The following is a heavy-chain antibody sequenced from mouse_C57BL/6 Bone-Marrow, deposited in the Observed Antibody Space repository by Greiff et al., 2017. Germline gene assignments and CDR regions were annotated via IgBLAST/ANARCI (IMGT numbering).Heavy chain of an antibody. J-gene: IGHJ3*01. D-gene: IGHD4-1*01. CDR1: GFNIKDYY. CDR2: IDPEDGET. CDR3: APLGPFAY. Sequence: VQLQQSGAELVKPGASVKLSCTASGFNIKDYYMHWVKQRTEQGLEWIGRIDPEDGETKYATKFPGKATITADTSSNTAYLQLSSLTSEDTAVYYCAPLGPFAYWGQGTLVTVSA. V-gene: IGHV14-2*01.